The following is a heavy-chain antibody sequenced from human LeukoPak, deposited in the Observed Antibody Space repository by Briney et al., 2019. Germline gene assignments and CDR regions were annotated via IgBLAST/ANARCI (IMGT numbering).Heavy chain of an antibody. V-gene: IGHV4-61*02. CDR1: GGSISSGSYY. J-gene: IGHJ4*02. CDR3: ARERCSSTSCYSDY. CDR2: IYTSGST. D-gene: IGHD2-2*01. Sequence: SETLSLTCTVSGGSISSGSYYWSWIRQPAGKGLEWIGRIYTSGSTNYNPSLKSRVTISVDTSKNQFSLKLSSVTAADTAVYYCARERCSSTSCYSDYWGQGTLVTVSS.